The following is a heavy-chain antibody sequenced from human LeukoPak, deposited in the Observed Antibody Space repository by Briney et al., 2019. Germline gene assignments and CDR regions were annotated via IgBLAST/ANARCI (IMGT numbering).Heavy chain of an antibody. Sequence: GGSLRLSCAASGFTFSDYYMSWIRQAPGQGLESVSSISSSSSYIYYADSVKGRFTISRDNAKNSLYLQMNSLRAEDTAVYYCAKGLFPAASYCGGDCYETDAFDIWGQGTMVTVSS. V-gene: IGHV3-11*03. CDR2: ISSSSSYI. D-gene: IGHD2-21*02. CDR3: AKGLFPAASYCGGDCYETDAFDI. CDR1: GFTFSDYY. J-gene: IGHJ3*02.